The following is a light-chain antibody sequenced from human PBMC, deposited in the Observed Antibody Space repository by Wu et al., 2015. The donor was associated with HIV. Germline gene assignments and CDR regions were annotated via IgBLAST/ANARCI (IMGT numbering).Light chain of an antibody. CDR2: KAS. J-gene: IGKJ5*01. Sequence: DIQMTQSPSTLSASVGDRVTITCRASQSINSWLAWYQQKPGKAPKLLISKASILEIGVPSRFSGSGSGTEFTLTINSLQPEDFATYYCQHFXDDPLSITFGQGTRL. CDR3: QHFXDDPLSIT. V-gene: IGKV1-5*03. CDR1: QSINSW.